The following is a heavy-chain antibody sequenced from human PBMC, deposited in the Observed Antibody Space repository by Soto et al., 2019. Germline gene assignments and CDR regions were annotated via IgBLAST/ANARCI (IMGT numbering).Heavy chain of an antibody. CDR3: ARVKNDYSHYRFDY. CDR1: GGSVSSGSYY. Sequence: QVQLQESGPGLVKPSETLSLTCTVSGGSVSSGSYYWSWIRQPPGKGLEWIGYIYYSGSTNYNPSLKSRVTISVDTSKNQFSLKLSSVTAADTAVYYCARVKNDYSHYRFDYWGQGTLVTVSS. J-gene: IGHJ4*02. V-gene: IGHV4-61*01. CDR2: IYYSGST. D-gene: IGHD4-4*01.